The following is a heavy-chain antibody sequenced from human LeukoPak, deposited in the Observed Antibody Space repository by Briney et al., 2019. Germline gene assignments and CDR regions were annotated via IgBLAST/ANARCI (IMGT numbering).Heavy chain of an antibody. CDR1: GGTFSSYA. Sequence: SVKVSCKASGGTFSSYAISWVRQAPGQGLEWMGGIIPIFGTANYAQKFQGRVTITTDESTGTAYMELSSLRSEDTAVYYCAESVGWPWITLDYWGQGTLVTVSS. J-gene: IGHJ4*02. CDR2: IIPIFGTA. CDR3: AESVGWPWITLDY. V-gene: IGHV1-69*05. D-gene: IGHD5-12*01.